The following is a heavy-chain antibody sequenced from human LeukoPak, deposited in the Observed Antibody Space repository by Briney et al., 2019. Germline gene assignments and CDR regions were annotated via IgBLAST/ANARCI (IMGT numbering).Heavy chain of an antibody. D-gene: IGHD6-19*01. V-gene: IGHV3-21*01. CDR2: ISSSSSYI. Sequence: PGGSLRPSCAASGFTFSSFSMNYVRQAPGKGLEWVSSISSSSSYIYYADSVKGRFTISRDNAKNSLYLQMNSLRAEDTAVYYCARAGYSSGWYVGNFDYWGQGTLVTVSS. CDR1: GFTFSSFS. J-gene: IGHJ4*02. CDR3: ARAGYSSGWYVGNFDY.